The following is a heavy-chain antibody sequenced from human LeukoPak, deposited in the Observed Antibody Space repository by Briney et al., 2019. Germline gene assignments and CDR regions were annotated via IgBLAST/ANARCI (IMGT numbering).Heavy chain of an antibody. V-gene: IGHV1-8*03. CDR1: GYTFTSYD. CDR2: MNPNSGNT. Sequence: ASVKVSCKASGYTFTSYDINWVRQATGQGLEWMGWMNPNSGNTGYAQKFQGRVTITRNTSISTAYMELSSLRSEDTAVYYCARELVGATRVEPIDYWGQGTLVTVSS. J-gene: IGHJ4*02. CDR3: ARELVGATRVEPIDY. D-gene: IGHD1-26*01.